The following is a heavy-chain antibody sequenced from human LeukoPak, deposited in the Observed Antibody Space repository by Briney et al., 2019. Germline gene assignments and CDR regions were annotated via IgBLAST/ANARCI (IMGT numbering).Heavy chain of an antibody. D-gene: IGHD3-9*01. Sequence: ASVKVSCKASGYTFTGYYIHWVRQAPGQGLEWMGWINPHSGGTNYAQKFQGGVTMTRDTSITTAYMELSSLRSDDTAVYYCAADVYYDILTGISAFDIWGQGTMVTVSS. J-gene: IGHJ3*02. CDR2: INPHSGGT. CDR3: AADVYYDILTGISAFDI. V-gene: IGHV1-2*02. CDR1: GYTFTGYY.